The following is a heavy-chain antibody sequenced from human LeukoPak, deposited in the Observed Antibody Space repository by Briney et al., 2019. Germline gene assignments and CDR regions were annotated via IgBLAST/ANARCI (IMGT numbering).Heavy chain of an antibody. CDR3: ARVRRYGDYGFNAFDI. V-gene: IGHV4-34*01. J-gene: IGHJ3*02. D-gene: IGHD4-17*01. CDR2: INHSEST. Sequence: SETLSLTCAVYGGSFSGYYWSWIRQPPGKGLEWIGEINHSESTNYNPSLKSRVTTSVDTSKNQFSLKLSSVTAADTAVYYCARVRRYGDYGFNAFDIWGQGTMVTVSS. CDR1: GGSFSGYY.